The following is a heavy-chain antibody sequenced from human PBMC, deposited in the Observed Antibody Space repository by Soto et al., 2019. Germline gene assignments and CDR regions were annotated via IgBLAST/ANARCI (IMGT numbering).Heavy chain of an antibody. CDR2: ISYDGSNK. Sequence: XVSLRLSCAASGFTFSSYAMHRVRQAPGKGLEWVAVISYDGSNKYYADSVKGRFTISRDNSKNTLYLQMNSLRAEDTAVYYCARASGAASGVFYYWGQGSLVSVSS. CDR1: GFTFSSYA. J-gene: IGHJ4*02. CDR3: ARASGAASGVFYY. V-gene: IGHV3-30-3*01. D-gene: IGHD3-10*01.